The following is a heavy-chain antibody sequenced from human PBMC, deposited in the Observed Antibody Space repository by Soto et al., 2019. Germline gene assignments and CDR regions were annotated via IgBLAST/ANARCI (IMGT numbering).Heavy chain of an antibody. J-gene: IGHJ5*02. D-gene: IGHD6-19*01. Sequence: PGGSLRLSCAASGFTFSSYWMSWFRQAPGKGLEWVANIKQDGSEKYYVDSVRGRFTISRDNAKNSLYLQMNSLRAEDTAVYYCARDPEFPSGGYEGWFDPWGQGTLVTVSS. CDR2: IKQDGSEK. CDR1: GFTFSSYW. CDR3: ARDPEFPSGGYEGWFDP. V-gene: IGHV3-7*03.